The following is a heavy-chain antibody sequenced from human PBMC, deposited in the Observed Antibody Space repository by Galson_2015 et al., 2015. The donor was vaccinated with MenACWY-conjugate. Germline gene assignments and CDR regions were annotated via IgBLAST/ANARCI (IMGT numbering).Heavy chain of an antibody. CDR3: TTDFFGQYFFDS. CDR1: GLTFSNAW. J-gene: IGHJ4*02. D-gene: IGHD3-16*01. V-gene: IGHV3-15*01. CDR2: IKSKTHSGTP. Sequence: SLRLSCAASGLTFSNAWMTWVRQAPGKGLEWVGRIKSKTHSGTPDYAAPVNGRFTISRDDSRNTVYLEMNGLKAEDTGLYYYTTDFFGQYFFDSWGQGTPVTVSS.